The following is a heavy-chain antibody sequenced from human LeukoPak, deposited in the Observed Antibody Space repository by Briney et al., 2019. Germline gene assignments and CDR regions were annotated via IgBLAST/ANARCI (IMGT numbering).Heavy chain of an antibody. D-gene: IGHD3-10*01. CDR2: IGTAGDT. CDR1: GFTFSSYD. Sequence: GGSLRLSCAASGFTFSSYDMHWVRQPTGKGLEWVSGIGTAGDTYYLGSVKGRFTISRENAKNTLYLQMNSLRAEDTAVYYCARDGVLWFGELVYGMDVWGQGTTVTVSS. J-gene: IGHJ6*02. V-gene: IGHV3-13*01. CDR3: ARDGVLWFGELVYGMDV.